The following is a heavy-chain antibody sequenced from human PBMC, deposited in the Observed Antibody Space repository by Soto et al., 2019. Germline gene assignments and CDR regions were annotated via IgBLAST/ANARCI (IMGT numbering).Heavy chain of an antibody. D-gene: IGHD2-2*02. J-gene: IGHJ4*02. CDR1: GFTFSSYA. CDR3: AKIYADGY. CDR2: ISSNGDST. V-gene: IGHV3-64*01. Sequence: PGGSLRLSCAGSGFTFSSYAMHWVRQAPGKGLEYVSAISSNGDSTYYANSVKGRFTISRDNSKNTLYLQMGSLRAEDMAVYYCAKIYADGYWGQGTLVTVSS.